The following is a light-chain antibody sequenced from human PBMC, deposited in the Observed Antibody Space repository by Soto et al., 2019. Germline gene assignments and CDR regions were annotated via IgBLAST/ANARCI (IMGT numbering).Light chain of an antibody. V-gene: IGKV2-30*01. J-gene: IGKJ1*01. Sequence: ESSMHLPLTIEQTASISCRYSQGLIYSDVNTYLNWFHKRPGQSQRGLIYDVSVRDSGYQDRLSGRGSGNDFTLKSIRVEAGDVGVECCMQKTEWNVTFG. CDR3: MQKTEWNVT. CDR1: QGLIYSDVNTY. CDR2: DVS.